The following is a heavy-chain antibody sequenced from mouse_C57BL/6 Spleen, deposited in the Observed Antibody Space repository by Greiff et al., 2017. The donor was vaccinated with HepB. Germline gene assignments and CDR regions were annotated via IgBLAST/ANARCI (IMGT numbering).Heavy chain of an antibody. Sequence: VQLKQSGAELVRPGASVKLSCTASGFNIKDYYMHWVKQRPEQGLEWIGRIDPEDGDTEYAPKFQGKATMTADTSSNTAYLQLSSLTSEDTAVYYCTRGVYYGNYVENYWGQGTTLTVSS. V-gene: IGHV14-1*01. D-gene: IGHD2-1*01. CDR1: GFNIKDYY. J-gene: IGHJ2*01. CDR2: IDPEDGDT. CDR3: TRGVYYGNYVENY.